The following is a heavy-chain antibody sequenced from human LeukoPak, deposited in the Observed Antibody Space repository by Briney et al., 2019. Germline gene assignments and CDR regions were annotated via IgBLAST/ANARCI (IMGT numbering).Heavy chain of an antibody. D-gene: IGHD2-21*02. CDR3: ARTYCGGDCYD. Sequence: GGSLRLSCAASGFTFSSYWMHWVRHAPGKGLVWVSRINSDGSSTNYADSVKGRFTISRDNAKNTLYLQMNSLRVEDTAVYFCARTYCGGDCYDWGQGTLVTVSS. V-gene: IGHV3-74*01. J-gene: IGHJ4*02. CDR2: INSDGSST. CDR1: GFTFSSYW.